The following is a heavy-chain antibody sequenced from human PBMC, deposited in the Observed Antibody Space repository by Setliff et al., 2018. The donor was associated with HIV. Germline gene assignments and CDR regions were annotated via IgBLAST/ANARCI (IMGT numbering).Heavy chain of an antibody. J-gene: IGHJ5*02. V-gene: IGHV4-39*01. Sequence: KTSETLSLTCTVSGGSISDSSYYWGWIRQPPGKGLEWIGTIYYTESTSYNPSLKSRVTISVDTSKNQFSLKLTSVTASDTAVYYCASAPLLLWFAYYDPWGQGTLVTVSS. CDR3: ASAPLLLWFAYYDP. CDR1: GGSISDSSYY. CDR2: IYYTEST. D-gene: IGHD3-10*01.